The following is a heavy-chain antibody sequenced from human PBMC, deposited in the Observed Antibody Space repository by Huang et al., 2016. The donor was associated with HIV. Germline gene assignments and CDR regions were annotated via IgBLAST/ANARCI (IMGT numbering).Heavy chain of an antibody. CDR2: VYQIGST. CDR1: GDFISSTNYY. J-gene: IGHJ4*02. CDR3: ASQHIGAAATWF. Sequence: QLQLQESGPGQVKPSETLSLTCTVSGDFISSTNYYWGWIRQSPGKGLEWVGRVYQIGSTNYNPSLKSRVTVSVDTSRNQFSLRLNSVTAADTAVYYCASQHIGAAATWFWGRGTQVAVSS. D-gene: IGHD6-13*01. V-gene: IGHV4-39*01.